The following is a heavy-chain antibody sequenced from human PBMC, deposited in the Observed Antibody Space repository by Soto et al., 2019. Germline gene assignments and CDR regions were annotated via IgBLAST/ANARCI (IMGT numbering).Heavy chain of an antibody. D-gene: IGHD5-12*01. CDR2: IYPGDSDT. CDR3: ARPSGDGYKDDAFDI. CDR1: GYSFTSYW. J-gene: IGHJ3*02. Sequence: PGESLKISCKGSGYSFTSYWIGWVRQMPGKGLEWMGIIYPGDSDTRYSPSFQGQVTISADKSISTAYLQWSSRKVSDTAMYYCARPSGDGYKDDAFDIWGQGTMVTVSS. V-gene: IGHV5-51*01.